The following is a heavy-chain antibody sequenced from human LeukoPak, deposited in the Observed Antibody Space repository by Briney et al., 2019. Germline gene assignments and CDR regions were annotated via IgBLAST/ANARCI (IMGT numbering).Heavy chain of an antibody. CDR1: GFTFSSYA. CDR2: ILGSGAGT. V-gene: IGHV3-23*01. D-gene: IGHD4/OR15-4a*01. Sequence: GGSLRLSCAASGFTFSSYAMTWVRQAPGKGLEWVSSILGSGAGTYYAGSVKGRFTVSRDNSKNTMYLQMNSLRAEDTAVYHCAKGRANANLDWFDPWGQGTLVTVSS. J-gene: IGHJ5*02. CDR3: AKGRANANLDWFDP.